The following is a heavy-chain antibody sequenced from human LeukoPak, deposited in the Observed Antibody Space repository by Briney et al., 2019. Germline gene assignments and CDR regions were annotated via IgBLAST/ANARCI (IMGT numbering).Heavy chain of an antibody. CDR1: GFTFSGSA. CDR3: AREGFSRGYYQYYYMDV. Sequence: PGGPLRLSCAASGFTFSGSAMHWFRQASGKRPEWVGRIRSKANNYATAYAASVKGRFTISRDNSKNTLYLQMNSLRAEDTAVYYCAREGFSRGYYQYYYMDVWGKGTTVTVSS. CDR2: IRSKANNYAT. V-gene: IGHV3-73*01. D-gene: IGHD6-13*01. J-gene: IGHJ6*03.